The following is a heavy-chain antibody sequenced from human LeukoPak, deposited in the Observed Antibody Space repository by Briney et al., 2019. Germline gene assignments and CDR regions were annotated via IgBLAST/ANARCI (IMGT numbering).Heavy chain of an antibody. Sequence: GGSLRLSCEASGFTFNNYAMTGVRQAPGKGRECGSTFSGSGVSTYYADSVKGRFTISRDDSKNPLFLQMNSLRAEDTALYYCAKDSASKWRTYFDYWGQGALVTVSS. CDR3: AKDSASKWRTYFDY. CDR2: FSGSGVST. J-gene: IGHJ4*02. CDR1: GFTFNNYA. D-gene: IGHD5-12*01. V-gene: IGHV3-23*01.